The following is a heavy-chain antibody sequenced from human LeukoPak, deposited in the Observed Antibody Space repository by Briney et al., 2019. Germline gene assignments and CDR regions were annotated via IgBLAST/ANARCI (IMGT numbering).Heavy chain of an antibody. CDR3: AGDGRQLWYHTAVGSYFDY. Sequence: GGSLRLSCAASRFTFSSYRMNWVRQAPGKGLEWVSSISSSSSYIYYADSVKGRFTISRDNAKNSLYLQMNSLRAEDTAVYYCAGDGRQLWYHTAVGSYFDYWGRGTLVTVSS. CDR2: ISSSSSYI. V-gene: IGHV3-21*01. CDR1: RFTFSSYR. J-gene: IGHJ4*02. D-gene: IGHD5-18*01.